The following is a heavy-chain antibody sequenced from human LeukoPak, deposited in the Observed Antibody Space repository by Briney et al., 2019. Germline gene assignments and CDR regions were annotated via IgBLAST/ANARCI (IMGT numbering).Heavy chain of an antibody. CDR1: GFTFSSYA. Sequence: GGSLRLSCAASGFTFSSYAMSWVRQAPGKGLEWVSAISGSGGSTYYADSVKGRFTISRDNSKNTLYLQMNSLRAEDTAVYYCAKDHVPSTVGNWFDPWGQGTLVTVSS. V-gene: IGHV3-23*01. CDR3: AKDHVPSTVGNWFDP. CDR2: ISGSGGST. J-gene: IGHJ5*02. D-gene: IGHD2-2*01.